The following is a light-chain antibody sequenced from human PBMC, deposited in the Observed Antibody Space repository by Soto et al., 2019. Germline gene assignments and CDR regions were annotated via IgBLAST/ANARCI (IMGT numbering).Light chain of an antibody. CDR3: GSFTTSSTLV. CDR2: DVS. CDR1: SSDIGSYNY. J-gene: IGLJ2*01. V-gene: IGLV2-14*01. Sequence: QSALTQPASVSGSPGQSITISCAGTSSDIGSYNYVSWYQQHPGKAPQLMIYDVSSRPSGVSNRFSGSKSGNTASLTISGLQAEDEADYYCGSFTTSSTLVFGRGTKVTVL.